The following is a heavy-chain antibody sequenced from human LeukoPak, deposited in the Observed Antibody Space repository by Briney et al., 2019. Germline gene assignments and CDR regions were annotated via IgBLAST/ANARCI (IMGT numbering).Heavy chain of an antibody. J-gene: IGHJ6*03. CDR2: IYTSGST. V-gene: IGHV4-61*02. CDR1: GGSISSGSYY. Sequence: SETLSLTCTVSGGSISSGSYYWSWIRQPAGKGLEWIGRIYTSGSTNYNPSLKSRVTISVDTSKNQFSLKLSSVTAADTAVYYCARSQGYSSSWYGYYYYYYMDVWGKGTTVTVSS. D-gene: IGHD6-13*01. CDR3: ARSQGYSSSWYGYYYYYYMDV.